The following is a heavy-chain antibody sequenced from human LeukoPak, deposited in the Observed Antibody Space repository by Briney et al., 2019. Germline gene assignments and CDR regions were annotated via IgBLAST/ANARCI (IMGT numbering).Heavy chain of an antibody. CDR1: GFTFSTYW. CDR2: IKSDGST. D-gene: IGHD3-22*01. V-gene: IGHV3-74*01. Sequence: GGSLRLSCAASGFTFSTYWLHWVRQAPGKGLVWVSRIKSDGSTNYADSVKGRFTISRDNAKNTVSLQMNSLRPEDTGVYYCARSPSEIGGYYPEYFRHWGQGTLVTVSS. CDR3: ARSPSEIGGYYPEYFRH. J-gene: IGHJ1*01.